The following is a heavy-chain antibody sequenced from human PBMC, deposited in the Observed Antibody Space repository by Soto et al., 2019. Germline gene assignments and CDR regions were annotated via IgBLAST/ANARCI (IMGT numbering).Heavy chain of an antibody. CDR2: IRSKANSYAT. Sequence: GGSLRLSCAASGFTFSCSAMHWVRQASGKGLEWVGRIRSKANSYATAYAASVKGRFTISRDDSKNTAYLQMNSLKTEDTAVYYCTRLVTCYSNRDRCYGMDVWGQGTTVTVSS. V-gene: IGHV3-73*01. J-gene: IGHJ6*02. CDR3: TRLVTCYSNRDRCYGMDV. CDR1: GFTFSCSA. D-gene: IGHD4-4*01.